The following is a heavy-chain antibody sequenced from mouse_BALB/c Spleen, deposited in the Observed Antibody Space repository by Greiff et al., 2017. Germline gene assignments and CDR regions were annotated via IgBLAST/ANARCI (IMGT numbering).Heavy chain of an antibody. CDR1: GFNIKDTY. J-gene: IGHJ4*01. V-gene: IGHV14-3*02. CDR3: ARSDEGDAMDY. CDR2: IDPANGNT. Sequence: EVQLQESGAELVKPGASVKLSCTASGFNIKDTYMHWVKQRPEQGLEWIGRIDPANGNTKYDPKFQGKATITADTSSNTAYLQLSSLTSEDTAVYYCARSDEGDAMDYWGQGTSVTVSS.